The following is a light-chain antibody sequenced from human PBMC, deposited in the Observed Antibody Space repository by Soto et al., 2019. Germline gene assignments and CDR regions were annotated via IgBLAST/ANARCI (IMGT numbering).Light chain of an antibody. V-gene: IGLV1-44*01. Sequence: QSVLTQPPSASATPGQRVTISCSGSSSNIGSNTVHWYQQLPGTAPKLLMYSDNQRPSGVPDRFSGSKSGTSASLAISGLQSEDEDDYYCAAWDDSLNGYYVFGTGTKLTVL. CDR3: AAWDDSLNGYYV. CDR2: SDN. CDR1: SSNIGSNT. J-gene: IGLJ1*01.